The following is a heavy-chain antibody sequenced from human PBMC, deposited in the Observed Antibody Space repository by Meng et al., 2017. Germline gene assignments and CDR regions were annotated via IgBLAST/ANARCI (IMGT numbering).Heavy chain of an antibody. J-gene: IGHJ5*02. CDR1: GGSISSSSYY. CDR2: IYYSGST. V-gene: IGHV4-39*07. CDR3: ASLRIAVAGINWFDP. D-gene: IGHD6-19*01. Sequence: LNRRGSGPGWVKPAGTLSLTCTVSGGSISSSSYYWGWSRQPPGKGLEWIGSIYYSGSTYYNPSLKSRVTISVDTSKNQFSLKLSSVTAADTAVYYCASLRIAVAGINWFDPWGQGTLVTVSS.